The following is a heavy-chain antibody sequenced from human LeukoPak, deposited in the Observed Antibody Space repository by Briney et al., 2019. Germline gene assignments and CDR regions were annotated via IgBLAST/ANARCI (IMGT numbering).Heavy chain of an antibody. V-gene: IGHV4-59*01. CDR2: IYYTGAT. J-gene: IGHJ4*02. D-gene: IGHD5-18*01. CDR1: GGSISSYY. CDR3: ARAGYSYGTGYYFDY. Sequence: PSETLSLTCTVSGGSISSYYWSWIRLPLGKGLECIGYIYYTGATYYNPSLKSRVTISLDTSKNQFSLKLSSVTAADAAVYYCARAGYSYGTGYYFDYWGQGALVTVSS.